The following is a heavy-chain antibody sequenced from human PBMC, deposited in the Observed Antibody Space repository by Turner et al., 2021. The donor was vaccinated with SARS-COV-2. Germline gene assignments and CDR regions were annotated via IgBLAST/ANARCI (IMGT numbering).Heavy chain of an antibody. Sequence: QVQLVESGGGVVQPGRSLRLSCVASGITFSSHGMHWVRQAPGKGLVWLAVIWNDGSNKYYADSVKGRFTISRDNSKNTLYLQMNSLRAEDTAVYYCARLDDSGHWGAFDIWGQGTMVTVSS. V-gene: IGHV3-33*01. J-gene: IGHJ3*02. D-gene: IGHD3-22*01. CDR3: ARLDDSGHWGAFDI. CDR1: GITFSSHG. CDR2: IWNDGSNK.